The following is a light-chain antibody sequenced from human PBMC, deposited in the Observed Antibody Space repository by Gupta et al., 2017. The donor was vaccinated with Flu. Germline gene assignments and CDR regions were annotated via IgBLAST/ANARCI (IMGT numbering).Light chain of an antibody. V-gene: IGKV4-1*01. CDR2: WAS. Sequence: DIVMTQSPDSLAVSLGERATINCKSSQSVLYSSNNKNYLAWYQQKPGQPPKLLIYWASTRESGVPDRFSGSGSGTDFTLTSSSLQAEDVAVYYWQQDYSIITFGGGTKVEIK. CDR3: QQDYSIIT. J-gene: IGKJ4*01. CDR1: QSVLYSSNNKNY.